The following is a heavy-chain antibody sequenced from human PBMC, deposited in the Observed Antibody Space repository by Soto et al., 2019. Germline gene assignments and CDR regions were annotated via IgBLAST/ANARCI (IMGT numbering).Heavy chain of an antibody. CDR3: AKEYEYSSGWERIDY. CDR1: GFTFSSYA. J-gene: IGHJ4*02. Sequence: EVQLLESGGGLVQPGGSLRLSCAASGFTFSSYAMSWVRQAPGKGLEWVSAISGSGGSTYYADSVKGRFTISRDNSKNTLYLKMNILRAEDKAVYYCAKEYEYSSGWERIDYWGQGTLVTGSS. D-gene: IGHD6-19*01. V-gene: IGHV3-23*01. CDR2: ISGSGGST.